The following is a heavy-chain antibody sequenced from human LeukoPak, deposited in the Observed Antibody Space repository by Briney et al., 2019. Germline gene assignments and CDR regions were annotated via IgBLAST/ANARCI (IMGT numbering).Heavy chain of an antibody. CDR1: GFTFSSYA. D-gene: IGHD6-19*01. J-gene: IGHJ4*02. V-gene: IGHV3-48*03. CDR2: ISSSGSTT. Sequence: GGSLRLSCAASGFTFSSYAMNWVRQAPGKGLEWVSSISSSGSTTYYADSVKGRFTISRDNAKNSLYLQMNSLRAEDTAVYYCARDASPSPVAGTNYFDYWGQGTLVTVSS. CDR3: ARDASPSPVAGTNYFDY.